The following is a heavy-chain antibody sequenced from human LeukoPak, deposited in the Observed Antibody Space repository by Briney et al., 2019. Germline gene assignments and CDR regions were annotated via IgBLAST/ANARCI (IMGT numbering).Heavy chain of an antibody. V-gene: IGHV4-59*01. CDR3: AREGLWFGELFELGWFDP. CDR2: IYYSGST. CDR1: GGSISSYY. J-gene: IGHJ5*02. Sequence: PSETLSLTXTVSGGSISSYYWSWIRQTPGKGLEWIGYIYYSGSTNYNPSLKSRVTLSVDTSKNQFSLKLSSVTAADTAVYYCAREGLWFGELFELGWFDPWGQGTLVTVSS. D-gene: IGHD3-10*01.